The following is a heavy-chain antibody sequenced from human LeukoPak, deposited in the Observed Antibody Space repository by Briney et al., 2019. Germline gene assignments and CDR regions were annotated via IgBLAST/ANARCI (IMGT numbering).Heavy chain of an antibody. D-gene: IGHD3-22*01. J-gene: IGHJ3*02. CDR2: IYYSGST. Sequence: PSQTLSLTCTVSGGSISSGGYYLSWIRQHPGKGLEWIGYIYYSGSTYYNPSLKSRVTISVDTSKNQFSLKLSSATAADTAVYYCARYYDSSGDDAFDIWGQGTMVTVSS. V-gene: IGHV4-31*03. CDR1: GGSISSGGYY. CDR3: ARYYDSSGDDAFDI.